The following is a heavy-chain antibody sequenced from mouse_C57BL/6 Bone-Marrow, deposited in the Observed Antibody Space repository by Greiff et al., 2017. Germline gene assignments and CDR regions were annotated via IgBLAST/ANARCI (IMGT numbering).Heavy chain of an antibody. CDR2: ISSGSSTI. Sequence: EVKLVASGGGLVKPGGSLKLSCAVSGFTFSDYGLHWVRQAPEMGLVWVAYISSGSSTIYYAATVKGRFTISRDNAKNTLFLQMTSLRSENTAMYYCAGSFLLYFDYWGQGTTLTVSS. V-gene: IGHV5-17*01. CDR1: GFTFSDYG. J-gene: IGHJ2*01. CDR3: AGSFLLYFDY.